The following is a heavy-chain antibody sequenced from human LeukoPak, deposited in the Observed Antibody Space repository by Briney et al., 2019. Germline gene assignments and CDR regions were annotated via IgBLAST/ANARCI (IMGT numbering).Heavy chain of an antibody. CDR3: ARSELLWFGGVNSGFDY. J-gene: IGHJ4*02. CDR1: GGSFSSYY. CDR2: IYYSGST. Sequence: PSETLSLTCTVSGGSFSSYYWSWIRQPPGKGLEWIGYIYYSGSTNYNPSLKGRVTISLDTSKNQFSLKLSSVTAADTAVYYCARSELLWFGGVNSGFDYWGQGTLVTVSS. D-gene: IGHD3-10*01. V-gene: IGHV4-59*01.